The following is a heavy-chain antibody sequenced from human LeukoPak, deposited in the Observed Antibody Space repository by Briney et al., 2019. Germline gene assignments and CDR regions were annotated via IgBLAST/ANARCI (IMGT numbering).Heavy chain of an antibody. CDR2: ISSSGSTI. V-gene: IGHV3-11*04. Sequence: PGGSLRLSCAASGFTFSDYYMSWIRQAPGKGLEWVSYISSSGSTIYYADSVKGRFTISRDNAKNSLYLQMNSLRAEDTAVYYCARDKNYYDSSGYYPWGQGTLVTVSS. CDR3: ARDKNYYDSSGYYP. D-gene: IGHD3-22*01. J-gene: IGHJ5*02. CDR1: GFTFSDYY.